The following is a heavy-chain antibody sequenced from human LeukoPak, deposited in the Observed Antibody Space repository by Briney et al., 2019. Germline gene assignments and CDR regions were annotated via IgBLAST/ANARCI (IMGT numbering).Heavy chain of an antibody. D-gene: IGHD6-13*01. Sequence: GGPLRLSCADSGFTFSSYAMSWVRQAPGKGLEWVSAIDSSGSYTWYDDSVKGRFTISRDNSKNTLYPQMNSLRAEDTAVYYCAKGSAGGRPYYFDYWGQGTLVPVSS. CDR2: IDSSGSYT. CDR1: GFTFSSYA. CDR3: AKGSAGGRPYYFDY. J-gene: IGHJ4*02. V-gene: IGHV3-23*05.